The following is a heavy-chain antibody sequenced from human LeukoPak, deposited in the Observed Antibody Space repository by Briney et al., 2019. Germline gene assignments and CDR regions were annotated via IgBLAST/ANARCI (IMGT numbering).Heavy chain of an antibody. J-gene: IGHJ4*02. V-gene: IGHV4-4*07. CDR2: IYRSGST. D-gene: IGHD4-17*01. CDR3: ARAFDYGDRFDY. Sequence: PSETLSLTCTVSGDSISGFYWGWVRQPAGKGLEWIGRIYRSGSTNYNPSLKSRVTMSVDTSKNQFSLNLDSVTAADTAMYFCARAFDYGDRFDYWGQGTLVSVSS. CDR1: GDSISGFY.